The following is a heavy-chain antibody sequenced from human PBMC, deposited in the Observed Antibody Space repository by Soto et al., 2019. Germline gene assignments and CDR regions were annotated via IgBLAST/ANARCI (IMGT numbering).Heavy chain of an antibody. CDR2: INHSGST. V-gene: IGHV4-34*01. Sequence: KSSETLSLTCAVFGGSFSGYYWSWIRQPPGKGLEWIGEINHSGSTNYNPSLKSRVIISVDTSKNQFSLKLSSVTAADTAVYYCARGRSWYYYGMDVWGQGTTVTVSS. CDR1: GGSFSGYY. CDR3: ARGRSWYYYGMDV. J-gene: IGHJ6*02.